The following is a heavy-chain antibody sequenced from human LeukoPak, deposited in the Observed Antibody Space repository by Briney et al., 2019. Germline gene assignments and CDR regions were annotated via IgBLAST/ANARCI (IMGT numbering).Heavy chain of an antibody. D-gene: IGHD6-6*01. J-gene: IGHJ4*02. V-gene: IGHV3-21*01. CDR3: ARDSSGDY. Sequence: GGSLRLSCAASGFTFSSYWMSWIRQAPGKGLEWVSSISSSSSYIYYADSVKGRFTISRDNAKNSLYLQMNSLRAEDTAVYYCARDSSGDYWGQGTLVTVSS. CDR2: ISSSSSYI. CDR1: GFTFSSYW.